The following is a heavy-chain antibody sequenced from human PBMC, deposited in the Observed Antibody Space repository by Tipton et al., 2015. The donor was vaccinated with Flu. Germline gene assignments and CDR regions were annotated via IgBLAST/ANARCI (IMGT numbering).Heavy chain of an antibody. Sequence: SLRLSCAASGFTFSSCEMNWVRQAPGKGLDWVSYIDSSGGAIYYADSVKGRSTISRDNAKNSLYLQMNSLRAEDTAVYYCARNILTGYYIVWGQGSPVTVSS. D-gene: IGHD3-9*01. CDR3: ARNILTGYYIV. V-gene: IGHV3-48*03. CDR1: GFTFSSCE. J-gene: IGHJ6*02. CDR2: IDSSGGAI.